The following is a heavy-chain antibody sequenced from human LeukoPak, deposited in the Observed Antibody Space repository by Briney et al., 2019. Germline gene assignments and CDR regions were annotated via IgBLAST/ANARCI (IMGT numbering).Heavy chain of an antibody. V-gene: IGHV5-51*01. Sequence: GESLKISCKGSGYSFTSYCIGWVRQMPGKGLEWMGIIYPGDSDTRYSPSFQGQVTISADKSISTAYLQWSSLKASDTAMYYCARPVNYSSSYYDYWGQGTLVTVSS. D-gene: IGHD6-6*01. CDR3: ARPVNYSSSYYDY. CDR1: GYSFTSYC. CDR2: IYPGDSDT. J-gene: IGHJ4*02.